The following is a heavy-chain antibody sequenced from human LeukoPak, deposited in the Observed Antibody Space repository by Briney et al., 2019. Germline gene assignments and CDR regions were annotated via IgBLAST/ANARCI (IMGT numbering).Heavy chain of an antibody. V-gene: IGHV3-30-3*01. CDR3: ARTYYYDSSGYSDY. CDR2: ISYDGSNK. Sequence: PGRSVRLSCAASGFTFSSYAMHWVRQAPGKGLEWVAVISYDGSNKYYADSVKGRFTISRDNSKNTLYLQMNSLRAEDTAVYYCARTYYYDSSGYSDYWGQGTLVTVSS. CDR1: GFTFSSYA. J-gene: IGHJ4*02. D-gene: IGHD3-22*01.